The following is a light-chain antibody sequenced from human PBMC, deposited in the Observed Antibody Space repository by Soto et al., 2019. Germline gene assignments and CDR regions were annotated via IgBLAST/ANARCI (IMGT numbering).Light chain of an antibody. Sequence: EIVMTQSRSTLSVSPGETATLSCRSSQRVGSTLAWYQQKPGQAPRLLIYSASTRASGIPDRFSGSGSGTEFTLAISSLQSEDVAFFYCQQYDDWPRKFGQGTKVEIK. J-gene: IGKJ1*01. CDR3: QQYDDWPRK. V-gene: IGKV3-15*01. CDR2: SAS. CDR1: QRVGST.